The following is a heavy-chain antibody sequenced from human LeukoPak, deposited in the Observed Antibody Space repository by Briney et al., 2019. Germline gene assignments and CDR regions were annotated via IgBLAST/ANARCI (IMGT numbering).Heavy chain of an antibody. J-gene: IGHJ4*02. CDR1: GDSVSSNSVA. Sequence: SQTLSLTCAISGDSVSSNSVAWNWIRQSPSRGLEWLGTTYYSSKWYNDYAVSVKGRVTISPDTSKNQFSLQLSSVTPEDTAVYYCARGWLRSSFDLWGQGTLVTVSS. V-gene: IGHV6-1*01. D-gene: IGHD5-12*01. CDR2: TYYSSKWYN. CDR3: ARGWLRSSFDL.